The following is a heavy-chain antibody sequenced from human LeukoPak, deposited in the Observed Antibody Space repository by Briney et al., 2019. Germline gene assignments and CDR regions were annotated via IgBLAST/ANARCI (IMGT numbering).Heavy chain of an antibody. D-gene: IGHD6-19*01. CDR3: ARDRYSSGWYWFDP. CDR1: GYTFTGYY. V-gene: IGHV1-2*02. Sequence: ASVKVSCKASGYTFTGYYMHWVRQAPGQGLEWMGWINPNSGGTNYAQKFQGRVTMTRDTSISTAYMELSRLRSDDTAVYYCARDRYSSGWYWFDPWGQGTLVTVSS. J-gene: IGHJ5*02. CDR2: INPNSGGT.